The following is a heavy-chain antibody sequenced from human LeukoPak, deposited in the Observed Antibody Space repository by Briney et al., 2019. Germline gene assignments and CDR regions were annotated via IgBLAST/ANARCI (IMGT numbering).Heavy chain of an antibody. CDR2: ISAYNGNT. V-gene: IGHV1-18*04. D-gene: IGHD3-3*01. CDR1: GYTFTGYY. Sequence: ASVKVSCKASGYTFTGYYMHWVRQAPGQGLEWMGWISAYNGNTNYAQKLQGRVTMTTDTSTSTAYMELRGLRSDDTDVYYCARDRDLGFLDSWGQGTLVTVSS. CDR3: ARDRDLGFLDS. J-gene: IGHJ5*02.